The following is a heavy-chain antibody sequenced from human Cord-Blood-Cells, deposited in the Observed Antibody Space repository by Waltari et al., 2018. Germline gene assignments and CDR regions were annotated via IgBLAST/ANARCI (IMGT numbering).Heavy chain of an antibody. V-gene: IGHV4-30-2*01. CDR3: ARDRKDFWSGYYYYYGMDV. J-gene: IGHJ6*02. CDR1: GGSISSGGYS. Sequence: QLQLQESGSGLVKPSQTLSLTCAVSGGSISSGGYSWSWIRQPPGKGLEWIGYIYNSGSTYYNPSLKSRVTISVDRSKNQFSLKLSSVTAADTAVYYCARDRKDFWSGYYYYYGMDVWGQGTTVTVSS. D-gene: IGHD3-3*01. CDR2: IYNSGST.